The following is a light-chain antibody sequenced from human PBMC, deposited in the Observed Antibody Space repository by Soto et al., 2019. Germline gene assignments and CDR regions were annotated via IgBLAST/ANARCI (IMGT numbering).Light chain of an antibody. CDR1: QGIRID. CDR3: LQHNSYPRT. Sequence: DIQMTQSPSYLSASVGDRVTITCRASQGIRIDLGWYQQKPGEAPKRLIYAASDLQSGVPSRFSGSGSGTELTFTIIRPEPEEFAIYYCLQHNSYPRTFGQGTKVEIK. J-gene: IGKJ1*01. V-gene: IGKV1-17*01. CDR2: AAS.